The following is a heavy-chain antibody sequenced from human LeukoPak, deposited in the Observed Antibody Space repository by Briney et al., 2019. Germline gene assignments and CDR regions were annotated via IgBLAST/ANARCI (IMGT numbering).Heavy chain of an antibody. D-gene: IGHD6-6*01. CDR1: GGSISSGGYY. CDR3: ARVGGAARLYYYYYMDV. CDR2: IYHSGST. V-gene: IGHV4-30-2*01. J-gene: IGHJ6*03. Sequence: SETLSLTCTVSGGSISSGGYYWSWIRQPPGKGLEWIGYIYHSGSTYYNLSLKSRVTISVDRSKNQFSLKLSSATAADTAVYYCARVGGAARLYYYYYMDVWGKGTTVTVSS.